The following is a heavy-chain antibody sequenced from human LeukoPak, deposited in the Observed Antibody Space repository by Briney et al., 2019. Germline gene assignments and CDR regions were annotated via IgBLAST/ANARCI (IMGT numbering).Heavy chain of an antibody. J-gene: IGHJ4*02. Sequence: PGGSLRLSCAASGFTFSSYAMTWVRQAPGKGLEWVSGIGGSSGKIFYADSVKGRFTFSRDNSKNTLYLQMNSLRAEDTAVYYCAKDRYSSGWYYFDYWGQGTLVTVSS. CDR2: IGGSSGKI. D-gene: IGHD6-19*01. CDR1: GFTFSSYA. CDR3: AKDRYSSGWYYFDY. V-gene: IGHV3-23*01.